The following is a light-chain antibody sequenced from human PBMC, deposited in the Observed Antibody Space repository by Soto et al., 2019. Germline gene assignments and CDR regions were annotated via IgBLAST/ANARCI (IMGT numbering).Light chain of an antibody. CDR3: QSYDSSLSGYV. Sequence: QSALTQPPSVSEAPGQRVTISCTGSSSNIGAGYEAHWYQQVPGTAPKLLIYENNNRPSGVPDRFSGSKSGTSASLAITGLRAEDEAEYSCQSYDSSLSGYVFGTGTKLTVL. CDR1: SSNIGAGYE. J-gene: IGLJ1*01. CDR2: ENN. V-gene: IGLV1-40*01.